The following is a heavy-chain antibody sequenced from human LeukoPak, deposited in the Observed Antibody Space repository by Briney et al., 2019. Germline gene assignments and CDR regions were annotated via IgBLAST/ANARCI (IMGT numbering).Heavy chain of an antibody. J-gene: IGHJ4*02. Sequence: PWGSLRLSCATSRFTNSSYWRDWARHALWKRVVWVSCMNSGGSSTRFADSVKGRFTISRDNAKNTLYLQMNSLRAEDAAVYYCARHRSGWYFDYWGQGSLVTVSS. V-gene: IGHV3-74*01. CDR3: ARHRSGWYFDY. D-gene: IGHD2-15*01. CDR1: RFTNSSYW. CDR2: MNSGGSST.